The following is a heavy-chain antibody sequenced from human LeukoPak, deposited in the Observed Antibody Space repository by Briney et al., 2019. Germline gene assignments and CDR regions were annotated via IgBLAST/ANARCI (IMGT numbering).Heavy chain of an antibody. CDR1: GFTLSSFA. V-gene: IGHV3-30*04. CDR2: ISDDGNHY. J-gene: IGHJ4*02. Sequence: PGRSLRLSCEASGFTSGFTLSSFAMHWVRQVPGKGLEWVAAISDDGNHYNYADSVKGRFTISRDNSKNTLILQMNSLRAEDTAVYYCVRDKDGDSTDFDYWGQGTLVTVSS. D-gene: IGHD4-17*01. CDR3: VRDKDGDSTDFDY.